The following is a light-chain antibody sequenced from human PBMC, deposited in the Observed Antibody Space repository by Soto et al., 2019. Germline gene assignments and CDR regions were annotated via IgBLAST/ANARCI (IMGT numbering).Light chain of an antibody. Sequence: DIQMTQSPSYVSASVGDRVTITCRASQGIKNWLAWYQQKPGKAPKLLIYKASTLKSGVPSRFSGSGSGTEFTLTISSLQPDDFATYYCQHYNSYSEAFGQGTKVDI. CDR3: QHYNSYSEA. CDR1: QGIKNW. J-gene: IGKJ1*01. CDR2: KAS. V-gene: IGKV1-5*03.